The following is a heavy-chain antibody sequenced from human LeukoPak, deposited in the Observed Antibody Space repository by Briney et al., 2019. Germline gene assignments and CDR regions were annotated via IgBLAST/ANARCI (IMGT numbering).Heavy chain of an antibody. CDR2: ISSSSSYI. Sequence: GGSLRLSCAASGFTFSSYAMHWVRQAPGKGLEWVSSISSSSSYIYYADSVKGRFTISRHNAKNSLYLQMNSLRAEDTAMYYCARDRIEVTYYYDSSGYSDYWGQGTLVTVSS. CDR1: GFTFSSYA. D-gene: IGHD3-22*01. CDR3: ARDRIEVTYYYDSSGYSDY. J-gene: IGHJ4*02. V-gene: IGHV3-21*01.